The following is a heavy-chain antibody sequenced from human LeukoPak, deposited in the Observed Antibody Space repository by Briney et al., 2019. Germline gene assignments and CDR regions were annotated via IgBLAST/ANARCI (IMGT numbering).Heavy chain of an antibody. J-gene: IGHJ4*02. CDR1: GFTFSNYW. CDR3: ARARFGGIIVEYFDY. Sequence: GGSLRLSCAASGFTFSNYWMTWVRQAPGKGLEWVANIKQDGSEKYYGDSVKGRFTISRDNAKNSRYLQMNSLRAEDTAVYYCARARFGGIIVEYFDYWGQGTLVTVSS. V-gene: IGHV3-7*01. D-gene: IGHD3-16*02. CDR2: IKQDGSEK.